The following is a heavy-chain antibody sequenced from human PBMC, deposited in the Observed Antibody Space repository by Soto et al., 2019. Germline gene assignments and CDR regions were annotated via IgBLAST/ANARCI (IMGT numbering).Heavy chain of an antibody. J-gene: IGHJ3*02. D-gene: IGHD3-9*01. Sequence: ASVKVSCKASGYTFTSYGISWVRQAPGQGLEWMGWISAYNGNTNYAQKLQGRVTMTTDTSTSTAYMELRSLRSDDTAVYYCARDVLRYFDKLTSPDAFDTWGQGTMVTVSS. V-gene: IGHV1-18*01. CDR3: ARDVLRYFDKLTSPDAFDT. CDR1: GYTFTSYG. CDR2: ISAYNGNT.